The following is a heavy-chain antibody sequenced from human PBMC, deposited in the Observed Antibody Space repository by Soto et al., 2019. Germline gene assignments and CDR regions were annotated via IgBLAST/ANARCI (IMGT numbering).Heavy chain of an antibody. D-gene: IGHD5-12*01. CDR1: GGSIISGGYY. J-gene: IGHJ5*02. CDR2: IYYSGST. V-gene: IGHV4-31*03. Sequence: ILSLTCTVSGGSIISGGYYWSWIRQHPGKGLEWIGYIYYSGSTYYNPSLKSRVTISVDTSKNQFSLKLSSVTAADTAVYYCATAPQYSGYDSGLSWGQGTLVTVSS. CDR3: ATAPQYSGYDSGLS.